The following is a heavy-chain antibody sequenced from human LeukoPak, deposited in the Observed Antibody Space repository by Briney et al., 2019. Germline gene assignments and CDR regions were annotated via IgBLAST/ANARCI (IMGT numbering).Heavy chain of an antibody. V-gene: IGHV4-59*01. D-gene: IGHD1/OR15-1a*01. CDR1: GVFIKYYL. CDR3: ASQLGGTTFH. Sequence: PSETLFPTWPCSGVFIKYYLWSLIRQPPGKGLEWIGYVYYNGITNYNPSLKSRVSISLDTSKNQFSLRLNSVTAAETAVYYCASQLGGTTFHWGQGTLVTVSS. J-gene: IGHJ4*02. CDR2: VYYNGIT.